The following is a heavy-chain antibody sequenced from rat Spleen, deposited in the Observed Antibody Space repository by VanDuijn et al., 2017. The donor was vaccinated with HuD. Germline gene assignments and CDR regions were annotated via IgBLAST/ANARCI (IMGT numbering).Heavy chain of an antibody. Sequence: EVQLQESGPGLVKPSQSLSLTCSVTGYSIKSSYRWNWIRKFPGNKMEWMGYIDFSGSTGYNPSLKARISITRDLSKNQFFLQLNSVSTEDTAIYYCARYRDTYGHVGIFDYWGQGVRVTVSP. J-gene: IGHJ2*01. CDR3: ARYRDTYGHVGIFDY. V-gene: IGHV3-1*01. CDR2: IDFSGST. CDR1: GYSIKSSY. D-gene: IGHD2-5*01.